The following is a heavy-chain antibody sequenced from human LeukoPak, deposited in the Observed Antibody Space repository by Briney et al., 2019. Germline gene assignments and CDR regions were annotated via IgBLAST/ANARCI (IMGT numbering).Heavy chain of an antibody. J-gene: IGHJ5*02. CDR3: AAGPRGWFDP. CDR1: GGSFSGYY. V-gene: IGHV4-34*01. CDR2: INHSGST. D-gene: IGHD6-25*01. Sequence: SETLSLTCAVYGGSFSGYYWSWIRQPPGKGLEWIGEINHSGSTNYNPSLKSRVTISVDTSKNRLSLKLSSVTAADTAVYYCAAGPRGWFDPWGQGTRITVSS.